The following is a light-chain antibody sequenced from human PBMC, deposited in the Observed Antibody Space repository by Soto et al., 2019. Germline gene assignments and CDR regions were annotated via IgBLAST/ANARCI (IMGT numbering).Light chain of an antibody. CDR3: QGSYSGPVA. J-gene: IGKJ1*01. Sequence: GDRVTITCRVSQSISKSLNWYQQKPGEAPELLIYGASKLQSGVPSRFSGSGSGTDFTLTISSLQPEDSASYYCQGSYSGPVAFGQGTKVDIK. CDR2: GAS. CDR1: QSISKS. V-gene: IGKV1-39*01.